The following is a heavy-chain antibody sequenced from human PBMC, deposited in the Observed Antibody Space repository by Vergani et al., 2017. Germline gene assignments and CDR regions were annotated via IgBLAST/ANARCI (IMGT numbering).Heavy chain of an antibody. J-gene: IGHJ3*02. V-gene: IGHV1-69*04. Sequence: QVQLVQSGAEVKKPGSSVKVSCKASGGTFSSYAISWVRQAPGQGLEWMGRSIPILGIANYAQKFQGRVTLTADKSTSTAYMELSSLRSEDTAVCYCARDTLDILTGYSAFDIWGQGTMVTVSS. D-gene: IGHD3-9*01. CDR2: SIPILGIA. CDR3: ARDTLDILTGYSAFDI. CDR1: GGTFSSYA.